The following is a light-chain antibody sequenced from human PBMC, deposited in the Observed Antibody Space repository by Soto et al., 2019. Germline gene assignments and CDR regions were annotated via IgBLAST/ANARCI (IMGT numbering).Light chain of an antibody. CDR1: SSDIGGYKY. Sequence: QSVLTQPASVSGSAGQSITISCTGTSSDIGGYKYVSWYQQHPGKAPKLIIFEVSNRPSGVSDRFSGSNSGNTASLTISGLQAEDEADYYCTSYSRYRVLVFGGGTKVTVL. CDR2: EVS. J-gene: IGLJ3*02. V-gene: IGLV2-14*01. CDR3: TSYSRYRVLV.